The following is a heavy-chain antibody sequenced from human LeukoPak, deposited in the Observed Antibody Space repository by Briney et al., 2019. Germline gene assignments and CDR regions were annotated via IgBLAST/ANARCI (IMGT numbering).Heavy chain of an antibody. CDR2: ISSSSSTI. CDR1: GFTFSSYS. CDR3: AREGYYDILTGYPPYYYYYGMDV. V-gene: IGHV3-48*01. J-gene: IGHJ6*02. D-gene: IGHD3-9*01. Sequence: PGGSLRLSCAASGFTFSSYSMNWVRQAPGKGLEWVSYISSSSSTIYYADSVKGRFTISRDNAKSSLYLQMNSLRAEDTAVYYCAREGYYDILTGYPPYYYYYGMDVWGQGTTVTVSS.